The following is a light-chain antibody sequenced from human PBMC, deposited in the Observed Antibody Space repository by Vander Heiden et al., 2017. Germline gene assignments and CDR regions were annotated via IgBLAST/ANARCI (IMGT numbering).Light chain of an antibody. CDR3: QQSYSTPLT. CDR2: AAS. J-gene: IGKJ4*01. V-gene: IGKV1-39*01. CDR1: QSISSY. Sequence: ASVGDRVTITCRASQSISSYLNWYQQKPGKAPKLLIYAASSLQSGVPSRFSGSGSGTDFTLTISSLQPEDFATYYCQQSYSTPLTFGGGTKVEIK.